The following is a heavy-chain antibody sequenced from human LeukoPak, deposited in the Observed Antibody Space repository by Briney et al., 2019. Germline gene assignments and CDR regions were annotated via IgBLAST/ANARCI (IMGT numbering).Heavy chain of an antibody. CDR2: IYYSGTT. CDR1: SGSIGRSSYY. V-gene: IGHV4-39*01. D-gene: IGHD1-1*01. CDR3: ASQSVPNAFDI. Sequence: SETLSLTCTVSSGSIGRSSYYWGWIRQPPGKGLEWIASIYYSGTTYYNPSLKSRVTIHVDTSKNEFSLKLNSATAADTAVYYCASQSVPNAFDIWGQGTMVTVSS. J-gene: IGHJ3*02.